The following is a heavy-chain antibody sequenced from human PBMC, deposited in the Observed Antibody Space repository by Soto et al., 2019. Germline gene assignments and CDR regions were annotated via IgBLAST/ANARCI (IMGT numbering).Heavy chain of an antibody. CDR2: INAGNGNT. CDR1: GYTFTSYA. Sequence: ASVKVSCKASGYTFTSYAMHWVRQAPGQRLEWMGWINAGNGNTKYSQKFQGRVTITRDTSASTAYMELSSLRSEDTAVYYCARAGIVVVPAAYYYYGMDVWGQGTTVTVS. D-gene: IGHD2-2*01. J-gene: IGHJ6*02. CDR3: ARAGIVVVPAAYYYYGMDV. V-gene: IGHV1-3*01.